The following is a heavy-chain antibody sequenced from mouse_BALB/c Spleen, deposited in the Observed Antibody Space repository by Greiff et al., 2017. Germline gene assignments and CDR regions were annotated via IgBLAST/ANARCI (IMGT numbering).Heavy chain of an antibody. V-gene: IGHV1-54*01. CDR3: ARDGKDAMDY. D-gene: IGHD1-1*01. CDR1: GYAFTNYL. Sequence: VQLQQSGAELVRPGTSVKVSCKASGYAFTNYLIEWVKQRPGQGLEWIGVINPGSGGTNYNEKFKGKATLTADKSSSTAYMQLSSLTSDDSAVYFCARDGKDAMDYWGQGTSVTVSS. CDR2: INPGSGGT. J-gene: IGHJ4*01.